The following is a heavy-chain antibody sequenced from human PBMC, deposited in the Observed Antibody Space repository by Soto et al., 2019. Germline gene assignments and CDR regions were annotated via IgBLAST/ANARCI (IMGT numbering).Heavy chain of an antibody. D-gene: IGHD2-15*01. CDR3: ARVKWCGGSCYHRYYFDY. J-gene: IGHJ4*02. CDR1: GGSFSGYY. V-gene: IGHV4-34*01. Sequence: SETLSLTCAVYGGSFSGYYWSWIRQPPGKGLEWIGEINHSGSTNYNPSLKSRVTISVDTSKNQFSLKLSSVTAADTAVYYCARVKWCGGSCYHRYYFDYWGQGTLVTVSS. CDR2: INHSGST.